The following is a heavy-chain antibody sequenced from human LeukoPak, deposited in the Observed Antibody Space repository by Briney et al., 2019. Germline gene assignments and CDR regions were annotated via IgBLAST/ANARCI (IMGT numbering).Heavy chain of an antibody. D-gene: IGHD3-3*01. CDR1: GFTFSSYA. J-gene: IGHJ4*02. V-gene: IGHV3-30-3*01. CDR2: ISYDGSNK. CDR3: AKDSEDSTIFGVVTPFDY. Sequence: PGGSLRLSCAASGFTFSSYAMHWVRQAPGKGLEWVAVISYDGSNKYYADSVKGRFTISRDNSKNTLYLQMNSLRAEDTAVYYCAKDSEDSTIFGVVTPFDYWGQGTLVTVSS.